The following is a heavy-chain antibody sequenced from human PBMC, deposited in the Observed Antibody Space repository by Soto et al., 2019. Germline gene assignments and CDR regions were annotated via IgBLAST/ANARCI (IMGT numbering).Heavy chain of an antibody. CDR3: TTDARESAGSGWFLGPNYYYHHYRLAV. CDR1: GFTFSNAW. CDR2: IKSKTDGGTT. D-gene: IGHD6-19*01. Sequence: PGGSLRLSCAASGFTFSNAWMNWVRQAPGKGLEWVGRIKSKTDGGTTDYAAPVKGRFTISRDDSKNTLYLQMNSLKTEDTAVYYCTTDARESAGSGWFLGPNYYYHHYRLAVWGQGTTVTVSS. V-gene: IGHV3-15*07. J-gene: IGHJ6*02.